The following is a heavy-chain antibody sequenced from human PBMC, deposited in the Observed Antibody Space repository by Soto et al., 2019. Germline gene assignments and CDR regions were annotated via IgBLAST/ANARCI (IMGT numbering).Heavy chain of an antibody. CDR1: SCSITIGNW. V-gene: IGHV4-4*02. CDR2: IFHDGTS. J-gene: IGHJ6*04. CDR3: ARLSLAGYCSSTSCYTAHSGELNV. D-gene: IGHD2-2*02. Sequence: SETLSLACTVSSCSITIGNWWSWVRQSPGKGLEWIGEIFHDGTSNYNPSLKSRVTISVDTSKNQFSLKLSSVTAADTAVYYCARLSLAGYCSSTSCYTAHSGELNVWGKGTTVTVSS.